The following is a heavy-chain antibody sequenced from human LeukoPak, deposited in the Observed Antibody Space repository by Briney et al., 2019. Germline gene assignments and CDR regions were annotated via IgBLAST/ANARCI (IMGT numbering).Heavy chain of an antibody. CDR2: IRYDGSSA. CDR3: AKNSLSSADYAGPLDI. V-gene: IGHV3-30*02. Sequence: PGGSLRLSCAASGFTFSTYGMHWVRQAPGKGLEWVALIRYDGSSAYYRDSAKGRFTISRGNSKNTLYLQMDNLTPEDTAVYYCAKNSLSSADYAGPLDIWGQGTMVTVSS. CDR1: GFTFSTYG. D-gene: IGHD4-23*01. J-gene: IGHJ3*02.